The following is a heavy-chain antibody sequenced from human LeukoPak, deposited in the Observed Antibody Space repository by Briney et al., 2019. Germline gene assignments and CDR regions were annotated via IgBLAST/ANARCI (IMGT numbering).Heavy chain of an antibody. Sequence: GGSLRLSCAASGFTFSSYWMHWVRQAPGKGLVWVSRINSDGSSTSYADSVKGRFAISRDNAKNTLYLQMNSLRAEDTAVYYCARDRVTTVTPFDYWGQGTLVTVSS. CDR3: ARDRVTTVTPFDY. D-gene: IGHD4-17*01. CDR1: GFTFSSYW. CDR2: INSDGSST. V-gene: IGHV3-74*01. J-gene: IGHJ4*02.